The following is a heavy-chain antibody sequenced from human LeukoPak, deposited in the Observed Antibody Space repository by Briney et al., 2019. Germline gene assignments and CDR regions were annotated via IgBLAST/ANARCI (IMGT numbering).Heavy chain of an antibody. J-gene: IGHJ4*02. CDR1: GFTFSGST. D-gene: IGHD4-17*01. V-gene: IGHV3-73*01. CDR3: TGQPNYGDYPN. CDR2: IRNKANSYAT. Sequence: GWSLRLSCAASGFTFSGSTMHWVRQASGKGLEWVGRIRNKANSYATAYAESVKGRFTISRDDSKNTAYLQMNSLKTEDAAVYYCTGQPNYGDYPNWGQGTLVTVSS.